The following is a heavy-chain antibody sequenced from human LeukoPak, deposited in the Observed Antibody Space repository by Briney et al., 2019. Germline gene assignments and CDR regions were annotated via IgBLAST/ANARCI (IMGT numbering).Heavy chain of an antibody. CDR2: INPNSGGT. Sequence: ASVKVSCKASGYTFTVYFMHWVRQAPGQGLEWMGWINPNSGGTNYAQKFQGRVTMTRDTSISTAYMELSSLTSDDTAVFYCAKSLRYCSGGSCSWGQGTLVTVSS. J-gene: IGHJ5*02. D-gene: IGHD2-15*01. V-gene: IGHV1-2*02. CDR3: AKSLRYCSGGSCS. CDR1: GYTFTVYF.